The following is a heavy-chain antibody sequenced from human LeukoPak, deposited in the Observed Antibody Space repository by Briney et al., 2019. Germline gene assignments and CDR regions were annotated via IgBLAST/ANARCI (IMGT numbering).Heavy chain of an antibody. CDR2: IYYSGST. Sequence: SETLSLTCTVSGGSISSSIYYWGWIRQPPGKGLEWIGSIYYSGSTYYNPSLKSRVTISVDASKNQFSLKLSSVTAADTAVYYCARLDSSRGSAAGSDYWGQGTLVTVSS. J-gene: IGHJ4*02. CDR3: ARLDSSRGSAAGSDY. V-gene: IGHV4-39*01. D-gene: IGHD6-13*01. CDR1: GGSISSSIYY.